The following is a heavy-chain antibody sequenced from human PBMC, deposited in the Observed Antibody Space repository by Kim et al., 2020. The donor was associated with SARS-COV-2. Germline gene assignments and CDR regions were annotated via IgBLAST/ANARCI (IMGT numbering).Heavy chain of an antibody. Sequence: SETLSLTCAVYGGSFSGYYWSWIRQPPGKGLEWIGEINHSGSTNYNPSLKSRVTISVDTSKNQFSLKLSSVTAADTAVYYCARGTTMVRGVMSYFDLWGR. V-gene: IGHV4-34*01. CDR1: GGSFSGYY. CDR3: ARGTTMVRGVMSYFDL. J-gene: IGHJ2*01. CDR2: INHSGST. D-gene: IGHD3-10*01.